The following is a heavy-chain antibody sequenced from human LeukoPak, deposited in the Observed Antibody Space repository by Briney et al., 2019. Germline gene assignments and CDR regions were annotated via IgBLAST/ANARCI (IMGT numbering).Heavy chain of an antibody. J-gene: IGHJ4*02. V-gene: IGHV3-21*01. D-gene: IGHD3-10*01. CDR1: GFTFSSYS. CDR3: ARDTMVRGVISGSDY. Sequence: GGSLRLSCAASGFTFSSYSMNWVRQAPGKGLEWVSSISSSSSYIYYADSVKGRFTISRDNAKNSLYLQMNSLRAEDTAVYYCARDTMVRGVISGSDYWGQGTLVTVSS. CDR2: ISSSSSYI.